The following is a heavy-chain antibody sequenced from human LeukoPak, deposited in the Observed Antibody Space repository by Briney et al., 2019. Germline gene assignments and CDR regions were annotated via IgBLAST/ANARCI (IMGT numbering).Heavy chain of an antibody. CDR1: GGSISSSSYY. CDR3: ARQVEMATLGINYYYYMDV. D-gene: IGHD5-24*01. CDR2: IYYSGST. Sequence: PSETLSPTCTVSGGSISSSSYYWGWIRQPPGKGLEWIGSIYYSGSTYYNPSLKSRVTISVDTSKNQFSLKLSSVTAADTAVYYCARQVEMATLGINYYYYMDVWGKGTTVTVSS. V-gene: IGHV4-39*07. J-gene: IGHJ6*03.